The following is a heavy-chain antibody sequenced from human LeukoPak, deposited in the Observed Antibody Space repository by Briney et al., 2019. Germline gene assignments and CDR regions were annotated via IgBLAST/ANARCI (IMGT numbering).Heavy chain of an antibody. Sequence: PSETLSLTCAVYGGSFSGYYWSWIRQPPGKGLEWIGEINHSGSTNYNPSLKSRVTISVDTSKNQFSLKLSSVTAADTAVYYCARLSRVVPAAIAPRDYWGQGTLVTVSS. CDR1: GGSFSGYY. CDR2: INHSGST. CDR3: ARLSRVVPAAIAPRDY. J-gene: IGHJ4*02. D-gene: IGHD2-2*01. V-gene: IGHV4-34*01.